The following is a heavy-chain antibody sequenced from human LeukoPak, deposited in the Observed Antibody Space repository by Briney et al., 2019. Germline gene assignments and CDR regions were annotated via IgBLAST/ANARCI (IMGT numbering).Heavy chain of an antibody. CDR1: GGSISSGSYY. Sequence: MASETLSLTCTVSGGSISSGSYYWTWIRQPAGKGLEWIGHLYTSGTTSYNPSLQSRVTISADTSKHQFSLRLTSVTAADTAVYYCARAGGSVGWYGTIDSWGQGTLVTVSS. D-gene: IGHD6-19*01. J-gene: IGHJ4*02. V-gene: IGHV4-61*09. CDR2: LYTSGTT. CDR3: ARAGGSVGWYGTIDS.